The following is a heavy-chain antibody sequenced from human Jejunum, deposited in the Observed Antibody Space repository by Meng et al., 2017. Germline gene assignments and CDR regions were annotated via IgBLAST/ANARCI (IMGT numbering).Heavy chain of an antibody. J-gene: IGHJ4*02. CDR3: ERASAGYRALLAY. Sequence: SETLSLTCTVSGASIRSYYYHWIRQPPGKGLEWIGSLYYSGSTDYNPSLKSRVTISVDTSKNQFSLRLTSVAAADTAVYYCERASAGYRALLAYWGQGPLVTVSS. D-gene: IGHD5-12*01. CDR1: GASIRSYY. CDR2: LYYSGST. V-gene: IGHV4-59*01.